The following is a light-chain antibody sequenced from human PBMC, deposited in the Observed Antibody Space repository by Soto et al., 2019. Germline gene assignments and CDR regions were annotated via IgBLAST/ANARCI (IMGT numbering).Light chain of an antibody. CDR2: AAF. V-gene: IGKV1-6*01. Sequence: AIQMTQSPSSLSASVGDRVTITCRASQGIRNDLAWYQQKPGKAPKLLIYAAFTLQSGVPSRFSGSGSGTDFSLTISSLQPEDYATYYCLQDYNSPYTFGQGTKLEIK. CDR3: LQDYNSPYT. CDR1: QGIRND. J-gene: IGKJ2*01.